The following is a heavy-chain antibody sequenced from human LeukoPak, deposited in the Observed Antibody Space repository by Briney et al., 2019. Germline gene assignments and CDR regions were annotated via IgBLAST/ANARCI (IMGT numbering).Heavy chain of an antibody. J-gene: IGHJ3*01. D-gene: IGHD2/OR15-2a*01. CDR3: AKDSQSVAFFLDDAFDL. CDR2: ISATGSTT. V-gene: IGHV3-23*01. Sequence: GGSLRLSCTASGLTFSTYALSWVRQTPGKGLESLSVISATGSTTYYADSVRGRFTISRDNSKNTLYLQMNSLRVEDTAVYYCAKDSQSVAFFLDDAFDLWGQGTIVTVSA. CDR1: GLTFSTYA.